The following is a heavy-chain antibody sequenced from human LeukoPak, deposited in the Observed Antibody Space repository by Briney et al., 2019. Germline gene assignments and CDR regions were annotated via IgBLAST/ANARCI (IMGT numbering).Heavy chain of an antibody. V-gene: IGHV3-23*01. Sequence: NPGGSLRLSCAASGFTFSSYSMNWVRQAPGKGLEWVSGISATSGSTFYADSVEGRFTIFRDNSKNTLELQMNSLRAEDTAVYYCARGQQLVLNYYYYPMDVWGKGTTVTVSS. D-gene: IGHD6-13*01. CDR2: ISATSGST. J-gene: IGHJ6*03. CDR1: GFTFSSYS. CDR3: ARGQQLVLNYYYYPMDV.